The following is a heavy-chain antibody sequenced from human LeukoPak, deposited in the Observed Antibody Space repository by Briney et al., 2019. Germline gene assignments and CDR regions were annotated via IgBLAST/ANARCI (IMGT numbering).Heavy chain of an antibody. J-gene: IGHJ6*02. CDR1: GYTFTGYY. V-gene: IGHV1-2*02. Sequence: VASVKVSCKASGYTFTGYYMHWVRQAPGQGLEWMGWINPNSGGTNYAQKFQGRVTMTRDTSISTAYMELSRLRSDDTAAYYCARDLVVVPAAMGGMDVWGQGTTVTVSS. CDR3: ARDLVVVPAAMGGMDV. CDR2: INPNSGGT. D-gene: IGHD2-2*01.